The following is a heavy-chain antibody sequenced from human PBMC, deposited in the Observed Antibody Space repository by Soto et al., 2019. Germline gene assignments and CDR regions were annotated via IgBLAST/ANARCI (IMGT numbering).Heavy chain of an antibody. V-gene: IGHV3-23*01. CDR2: ISGGGGST. CDR1: GFSFAGYA. Sequence: EVQLSESGGGLVQPGGSLRLSCAASGFSFAGYALTWVRLAPGKGLEWVASISGGGGSTYYADSVKGRFSISRDNSNRMVYLQMGSLTVGDTAVYYCAKTETFNGYYNAFDYWGQGTRVTVSS. J-gene: IGHJ4*02. D-gene: IGHD3-9*01. CDR3: AKTETFNGYYNAFDY.